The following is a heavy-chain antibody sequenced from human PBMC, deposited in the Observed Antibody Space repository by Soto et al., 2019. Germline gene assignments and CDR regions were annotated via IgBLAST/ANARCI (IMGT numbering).Heavy chain of an antibody. CDR3: AREFGTSGQYCFDY. Sequence: QVHLVESGGGVVHPGRSLRLSCAASGFTFSGYGMHWVRQAPGKGLEWVAVIWYDGSKKYYAESVKGRFTISRDMSKSTLYLEMKNLRVEDTAVYYCAREFGTSGQYCFDYWGQGTLVPVSS. V-gene: IGHV3-33*01. J-gene: IGHJ4*02. CDR1: GFTFSGYG. CDR2: IWYDGSKK. D-gene: IGHD1-1*01.